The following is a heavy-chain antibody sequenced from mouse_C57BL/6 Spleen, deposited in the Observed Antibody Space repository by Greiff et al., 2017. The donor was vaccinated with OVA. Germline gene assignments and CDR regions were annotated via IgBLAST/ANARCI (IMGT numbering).Heavy chain of an antibody. V-gene: IGHV1-50*01. CDR1: GYTFTSYW. CDR2: IDPSDSYT. D-gene: IGHD1-1*01. J-gene: IGHJ2*01. CDR3: AISGTTVADY. Sequence: VKLQQPGAELVKPGASVKLSCKASGYTFTSYWMQWVKQRPGQGLEWIGEIDPSDSYTNYNQKFKGKATLTVDTSSSTAYMQLSSLTSYDSAVYYCAISGTTVADYWGQGTTLTVSS.